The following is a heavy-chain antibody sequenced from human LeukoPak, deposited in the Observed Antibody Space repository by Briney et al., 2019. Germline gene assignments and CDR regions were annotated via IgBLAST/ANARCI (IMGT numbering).Heavy chain of an antibody. V-gene: IGHV7-4-1*02. CDR3: ARVYYYYYYYMDV. J-gene: IGHJ6*03. CDR1: GYIFTRYA. Sequence: ASVKVSCKASGYIFTRYAMNWVRQAPGQGLEWMGWINTNTGNPTYAQGFTGRFVFSLDTSVSTAYLQISSLKAEDTAVYYCARVYYYYYYYMDVWGKGTTVTVSS. CDR2: INTNTGNP.